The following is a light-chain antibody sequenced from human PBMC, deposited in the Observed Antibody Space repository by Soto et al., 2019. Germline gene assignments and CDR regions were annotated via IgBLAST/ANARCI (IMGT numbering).Light chain of an antibody. Sequence: QSALTQPASVSGSPGQSITISCIGTSSDVGAYNYVSWYQHHPGKAPKLMIYEVINRPSGVSNRFSGSKSGNTATLSISGLQAEDEAEYYCSSYTTSSTLLFGGGTQLTVL. CDR3: SSYTTSSTLL. J-gene: IGLJ2*01. CDR2: EVI. CDR1: SSDVGAYNY. V-gene: IGLV2-14*01.